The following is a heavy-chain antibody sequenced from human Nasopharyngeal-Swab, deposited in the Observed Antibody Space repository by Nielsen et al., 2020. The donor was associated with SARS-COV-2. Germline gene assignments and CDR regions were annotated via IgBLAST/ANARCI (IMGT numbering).Heavy chain of an antibody. CDR2: ISSNGGST. Sequence: WIRQPPGKGLEYVSAISSNGGSTYYANSVKGRFTISRDNSKNTLYLQMGSLRAEDMAVYYCARGGSYYYCYGMDVWGQGTTVTVSS. J-gene: IGHJ6*02. CDR3: ARGGSYYYCYGMDV. D-gene: IGHD3-16*01. V-gene: IGHV3-64*01.